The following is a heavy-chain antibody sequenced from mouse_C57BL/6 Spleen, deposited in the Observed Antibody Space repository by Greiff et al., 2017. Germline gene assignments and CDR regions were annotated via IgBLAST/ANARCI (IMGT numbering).Heavy chain of an antibody. CDR3: ARSYGYYGGFAY. CDR2: IYWDDDK. V-gene: IGHV8-12*01. J-gene: IGHJ3*01. D-gene: IGHD2-3*01. Sequence: QVTLKVSGPGILKSSQTLSLTCSFSGFSLSTSGMGVSWIRQPSGKGLEWLAHIYWDDDKRYNTSMKRRLTLSKDTSRNQLFFKITSVDTSATSTYYCARSYGYYGGFAYWGQGTLVTVSA. CDR1: GFSLSTSGMG.